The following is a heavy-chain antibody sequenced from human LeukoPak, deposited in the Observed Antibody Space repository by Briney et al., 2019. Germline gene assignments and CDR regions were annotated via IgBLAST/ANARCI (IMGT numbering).Heavy chain of an antibody. CDR2: IYYSGST. CDR3: ARDKSYYDSSGYFWYFDL. D-gene: IGHD3-22*01. V-gene: IGHV4-59*01. CDR1: GGSISRYS. Sequence: PSETLSLTCTVSGGSISRYSWSWNRQSPGKGLEWIGQIYYSGSTNYNPSLKSRVTISVDTSKNQFSLKLSSVTAADTAVYYCARDKSYYDSSGYFWYFDLWGRGTLVTVSS. J-gene: IGHJ2*01.